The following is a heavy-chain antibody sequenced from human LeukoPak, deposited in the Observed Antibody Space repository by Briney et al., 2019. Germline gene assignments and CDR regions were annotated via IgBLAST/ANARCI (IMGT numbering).Heavy chain of an antibody. CDR2: INHSGST. CDR3: ARGSGGYCSSTSCYLFSALDY. D-gene: IGHD2-2*01. Sequence: SETLSLTCTVSGGSVSSIDYYWTWIRQPPGKGLEWIGEINHSGSTNYNPSLKSRVTISVDTSKNQFSLKLSSVTAADTAVYYCARGSGGYCSSTSCYLFSALDYWGQGTLVTVSS. J-gene: IGHJ4*02. CDR1: GGSVSSIDYY. V-gene: IGHV4-34*01.